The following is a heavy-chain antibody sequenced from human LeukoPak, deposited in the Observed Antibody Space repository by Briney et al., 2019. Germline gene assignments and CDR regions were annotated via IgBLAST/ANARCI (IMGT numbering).Heavy chain of an antibody. Sequence: SETLSLTCTVSGGSITSHYWSWIRQPPGKGLEWIGFIFYSGSTNYNPSLKSRVTISVDTSKNQFSLKLSSVTAADTAVYYCARHSRGIAATNIDYWGQGTLVTVSS. J-gene: IGHJ4*02. CDR3: ARHSRGIAATNIDY. CDR2: IFYSGST. V-gene: IGHV4-59*11. D-gene: IGHD6-13*01. CDR1: GGSITSHY.